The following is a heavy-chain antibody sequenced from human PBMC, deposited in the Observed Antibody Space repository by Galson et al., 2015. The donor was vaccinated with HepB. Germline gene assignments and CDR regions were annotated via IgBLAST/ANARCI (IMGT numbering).Heavy chain of an antibody. D-gene: IGHD3-9*01. CDR1: GGTFSSYA. Sequence: SVKVSCKSSGGTFSSYAISWVRQAPGQGLEWMGGIIPIFGTANYAQKFQGRVTITADKSTSTAYMELSSLSSEDTAVYYCARAGSGLVDFDWSNLDYWGQGTLVTVSS. CDR2: IIPIFGTA. CDR3: ARAGSGLVDFDWSNLDY. V-gene: IGHV1-69*06. J-gene: IGHJ4*02.